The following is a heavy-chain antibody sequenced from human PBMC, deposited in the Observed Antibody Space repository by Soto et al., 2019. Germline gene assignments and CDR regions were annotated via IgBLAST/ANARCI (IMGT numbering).Heavy chain of an antibody. CDR2: IIPIFGTA. D-gene: IGHD2-8*01. CDR3: ARAHKGDYCTNGVCPNYYYYGMDV. J-gene: IGHJ6*02. CDR1: GGTFSSYA. Sequence: SVKVSCKASGGTFSSYAISWVRQAPGQGLEWMGGIIPIFGTANYAQKFQGRVTITADESTSTAYMELSSLRSEDTAVYYCARAHKGDYCTNGVCPNYYYYGMDVWGQGTTVTVSS. V-gene: IGHV1-69*13.